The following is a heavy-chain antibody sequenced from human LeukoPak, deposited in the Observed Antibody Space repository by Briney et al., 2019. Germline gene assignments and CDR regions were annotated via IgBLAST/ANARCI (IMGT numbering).Heavy chain of an antibody. J-gene: IGHJ4*02. D-gene: IGHD3-3*01. Sequence: VSSVKVSCKASGGTFSSYAISWVRQAPGQGLEWMGGIIPIFGTANYAQKFQGRVTITTDESTSTAYMELSSLRSEDTAVYYCASDFWSGYWEPFDYWGQGTLVTVSS. CDR2: IIPIFGTA. V-gene: IGHV1-69*05. CDR3: ASDFWSGYWEPFDY. CDR1: GGTFSSYA.